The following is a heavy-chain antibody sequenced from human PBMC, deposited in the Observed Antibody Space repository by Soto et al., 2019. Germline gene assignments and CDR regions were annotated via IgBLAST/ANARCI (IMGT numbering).Heavy chain of an antibody. CDR3: AKSSGANCYDYVDV. CDR1: GFTFSTYA. CDR2: ISGSNIT. Sequence: GGSLRLSCAASGFTFSTYAMSWVRQAPGDGLEWVSCISGSNITYYGDSVWGRFTVSRDNSKNTLYLQMNTLRVGDTAVFYCAKSSGANCYDYVDVWGKGTTVTVSS. J-gene: IGHJ6*03. D-gene: IGHD2-2*01. V-gene: IGHV3-23*01.